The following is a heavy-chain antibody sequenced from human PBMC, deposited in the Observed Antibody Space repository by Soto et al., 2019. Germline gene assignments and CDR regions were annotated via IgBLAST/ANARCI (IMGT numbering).Heavy chain of an antibody. J-gene: IGHJ4*02. CDR1: GYTFTSYY. CDR2: INPSGGST. CDR3: ARGVALWLMGPIAY. Sequence: QVQLVQSGAEVKKPGASVKVSCKTSGYTFTSYYMHWVRQAPGQGLEWMGIINPSGGSTSYEQKFQGRVTLTRDTSTRTVYMELSSLRSEVTALYYCARGVALWLMGPIAYWGQGTLVTVSS. D-gene: IGHD5-18*01. V-gene: IGHV1-46*01.